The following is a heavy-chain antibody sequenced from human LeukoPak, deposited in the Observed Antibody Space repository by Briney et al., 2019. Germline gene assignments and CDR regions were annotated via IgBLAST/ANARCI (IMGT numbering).Heavy chain of an antibody. CDR1: GYSFTNNW. CDR2: ILPGDSDT. V-gene: IGHV5-51*01. CDR3: ATYVGTSSKYFQH. D-gene: IGHD3-16*01. Sequence: GESLKISCKGSGYSFTNNWIGWVRQMPGKGLEWMGIILPGDSDTRYSPSFQGQVTISADKSINTAYVQWSSLKASDTAMYYCATYVGTSSKYFQHWGQGTLVTVSS. J-gene: IGHJ1*01.